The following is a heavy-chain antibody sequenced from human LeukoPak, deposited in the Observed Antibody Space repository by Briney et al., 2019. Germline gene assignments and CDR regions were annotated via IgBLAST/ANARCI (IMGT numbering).Heavy chain of an antibody. V-gene: IGHV4-59*12. CDR3: ARDPFCSGGSCSWFDP. J-gene: IGHJ5*02. CDR1: GGSISSYY. D-gene: IGHD2-15*01. CDR2: IYYSGST. Sequence: PSETLSLTCTVSGGSISSYYWSWIRQPPGKGLEWIGYIYYSGSTNYNPSLKSRVTISVDTSKNQFSLKVNSVTAADTAVYYCARDPFCSGGSCSWFDPWGQGTLVTVSS.